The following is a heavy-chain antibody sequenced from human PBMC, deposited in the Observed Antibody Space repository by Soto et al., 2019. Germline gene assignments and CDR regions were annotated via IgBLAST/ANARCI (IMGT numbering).Heavy chain of an antibody. CDR3: ARDRRSDRGNWFGP. V-gene: IGHV4-31*03. CDR1: GGSVSSSSYY. Sequence: PSETLSLPCTVSGGSVSSSSYYWGLVRQPPGKGLEWIGYISHSGSTYYNPSLKSRVIISVDTSKNQFSLSLTSVTAADTAVYYCARDRRSDRGNWFGPWGQGIPVTVAS. D-gene: IGHD2-15*01. CDR2: ISHSGST. J-gene: IGHJ5*02.